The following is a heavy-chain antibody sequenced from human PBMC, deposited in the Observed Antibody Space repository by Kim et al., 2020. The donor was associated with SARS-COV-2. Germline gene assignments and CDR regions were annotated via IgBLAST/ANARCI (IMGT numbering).Heavy chain of an antibody. CDR2: IWYDGSNK. J-gene: IGHJ6*02. Sequence: GGSLRLSCAASGFTFSSYGMHWVRQAPGKGLEWVAVIWYDGSNKYYADSVKGRFTISRDNSKNTLYLQMNSLRAEDTAVYYCARELAPSPYSSSWYSHWYYYGMDVWGQGTTVTVSS. CDR1: GFTFSSYG. D-gene: IGHD6-13*01. CDR3: ARELAPSPYSSSWYSHWYYYGMDV. V-gene: IGHV3-33*01.